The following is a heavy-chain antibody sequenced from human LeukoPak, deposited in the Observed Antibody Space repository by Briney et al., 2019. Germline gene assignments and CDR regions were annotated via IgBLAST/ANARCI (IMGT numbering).Heavy chain of an antibody. CDR2: ISSSSSYI. Sequence: GGSLRLSCAASGFTFSSYTMNWVRQAPGKGLEWVSYISSSSSYIYYADSVKGRFTISRDNAKNSLYLQMNSLRAEDTAVYYCARAASVIPFDYWGQGTLVTVSS. D-gene: IGHD3-16*02. CDR3: ARAASVIPFDY. J-gene: IGHJ4*02. V-gene: IGHV3-21*05. CDR1: GFTFSSYT.